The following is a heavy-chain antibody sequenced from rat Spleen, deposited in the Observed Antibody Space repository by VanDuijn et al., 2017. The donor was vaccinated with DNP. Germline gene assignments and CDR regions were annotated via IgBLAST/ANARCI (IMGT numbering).Heavy chain of an antibody. J-gene: IGHJ2*01. Sequence: EVQLVETGGGLVQPGRSLKLSCVASGFTFSDYNMAWVRQAPKKGLEWVATISYDGSTTYYQDSVKGRFTISRDNAKNTQYLRMDSLRSEDTATYYCARWKIGPHYFDYWGQGVMVTVSS. CDR2: ISYDGSTT. D-gene: IGHD1-5*01. CDR3: ARWKIGPHYFDY. V-gene: IGHV5-7*01. CDR1: GFTFSDYN.